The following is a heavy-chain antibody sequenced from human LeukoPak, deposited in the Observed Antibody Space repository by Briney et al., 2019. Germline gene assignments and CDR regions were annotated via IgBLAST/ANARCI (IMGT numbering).Heavy chain of an antibody. J-gene: IGHJ4*02. CDR2: ISYDGSNK. V-gene: IGHV3-30-3*01. D-gene: IGHD1-26*01. CDR1: GFTFSSYA. Sequence: GGSLRLSCAASGFTFSSYAMHWVRQAPGKGLEWVAVISYDGSNKYYADSVKGRFTISRDNAKNSLHLQMNSLRAEDTAVYYCARGGSLWGQGTLVTVSS. CDR3: ARGGSL.